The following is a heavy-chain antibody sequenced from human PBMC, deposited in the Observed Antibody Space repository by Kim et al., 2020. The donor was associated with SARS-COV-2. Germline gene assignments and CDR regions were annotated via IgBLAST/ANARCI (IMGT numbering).Heavy chain of an antibody. J-gene: IGHJ6*02. V-gene: IGHV1-3*01. D-gene: IGHD2-2*02. CDR3: ARLYCSSTSCYTPYGMDV. CDR2: INAGNGNT. Sequence: ASVKVSCKASGYTFTSYAMHWVRQAPGQRLEWMGWINAGNGNTKYSQKFQGRVTITRDTSASTAYMELSSLRSEDTAVYYCARLYCSSTSCYTPYGMDVWGQGTTVTVSS. CDR1: GYTFTSYA.